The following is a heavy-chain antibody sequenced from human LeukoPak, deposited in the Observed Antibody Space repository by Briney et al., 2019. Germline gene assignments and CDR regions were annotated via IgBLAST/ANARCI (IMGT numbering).Heavy chain of an antibody. Sequence: GGSLRLSCAASGFTFSDYYMSWIRQAPGKGLEWVSYISSSGSTIYYADSVKGRFTISRDNAKNSLYLQMNSLRAVDTAVYYCARDGDVVVPAAPFGYWGQGTLVTVSS. CDR2: ISSSGSTI. CDR1: GFTFSDYY. J-gene: IGHJ4*02. CDR3: ARDGDVVVPAAPFGY. V-gene: IGHV3-11*04. D-gene: IGHD2-2*01.